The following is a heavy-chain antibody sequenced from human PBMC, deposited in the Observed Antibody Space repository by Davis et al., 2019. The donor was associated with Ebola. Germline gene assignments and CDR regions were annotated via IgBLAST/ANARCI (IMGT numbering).Heavy chain of an antibody. CDR2: ISGDGDRA. J-gene: IGHJ4*02. Sequence: GESLKISCAASGFTFSSYAMSWVRQAPGKGPEWVSVISGDGDRAYYADSVKGRFTISRDNSKMTLYLQMDSLRAEDAAVYYCAKGGSWHDYWGQGTLVTVSS. CDR1: GFTFSSYA. CDR3: AKGGSWHDY. D-gene: IGHD2-15*01. V-gene: IGHV3-23*01.